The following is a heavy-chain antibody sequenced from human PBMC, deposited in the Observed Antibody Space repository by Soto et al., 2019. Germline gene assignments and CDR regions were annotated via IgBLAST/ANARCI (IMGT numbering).Heavy chain of an antibody. CDR1: GYTFTSYG. V-gene: IGHV1-18*04. CDR2: ISAYNGNT. J-gene: IGHJ3*02. CDR3: ARDLRTRDDAFDI. Sequence: ASVKVSCKASGYTFTSYGISWVRQAPGQGLEWMGWISAYNGNTNYAQKLQGRVTMTTDTSTSTASMELRSLRSDDTAVYYCARDLRTRDDAFDIWGQGTMVTVSS.